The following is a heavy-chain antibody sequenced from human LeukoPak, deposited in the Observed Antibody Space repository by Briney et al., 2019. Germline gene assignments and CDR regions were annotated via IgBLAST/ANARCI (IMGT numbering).Heavy chain of an antibody. V-gene: IGHV3-21*01. CDR1: GFTFSSYS. J-gene: IGHJ4*02. CDR2: ISSSSSYI. D-gene: IGHD6-13*01. CDR3: AEDREAAAGTNFDY. Sequence: GGSLRLSCAASGFTFSSYSMNWVRQAPGKGLEWVSSISSSSSYIYYADSVKGRFTISRDNSKNTLYLQMNSLRVEDTAVYYCAEDREAAAGTNFDYWGQGTLVTVSS.